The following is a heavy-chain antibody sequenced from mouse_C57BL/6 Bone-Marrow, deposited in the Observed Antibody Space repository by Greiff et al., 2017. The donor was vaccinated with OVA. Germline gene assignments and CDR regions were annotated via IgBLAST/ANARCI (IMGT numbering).Heavy chain of an antibody. CDR3: TPITTVVDYAMDY. D-gene: IGHD1-1*01. CDR2: ISSGGDYI. CDR1: GFTFSSYA. J-gene: IGHJ4*01. Sequence: EVQLVESGAGLVKPGGSLKLSCAASGFTFSSYAMSWVRQTPEKRLEWVAYISSGGDYIYYADTVKGRFTISRDNARNTLYLQMSSLKSEDTAMYYCTPITTVVDYAMDYWGQGTSVTVSS. V-gene: IGHV5-9-1*02.